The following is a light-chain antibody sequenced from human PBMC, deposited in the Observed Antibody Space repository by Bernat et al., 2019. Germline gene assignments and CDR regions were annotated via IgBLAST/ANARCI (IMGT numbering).Light chain of an antibody. V-gene: IGKV1-12*01. J-gene: IGKJ3*01. CDR3: QQANSIPFT. Sequence: IQMTQSPSSLSASVGDRVTITCRASQGISSWLVWYQQKPGKAPKLLIYAASSLQSGVPSRFSGSGSGTDFTLTISSLQPEDFATYYCQQANSIPFTFGPGTKVDI. CDR2: AAS. CDR1: QGISSW.